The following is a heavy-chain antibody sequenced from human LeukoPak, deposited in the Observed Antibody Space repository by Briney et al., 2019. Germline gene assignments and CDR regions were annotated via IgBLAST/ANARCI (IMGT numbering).Heavy chain of an antibody. CDR1: GFTSSSYS. CDR2: ISSSSSYI. V-gene: IGHV3-21*01. D-gene: IGHD3-22*01. J-gene: IGHJ4*02. CDR3: ARDYYYDSSGYGY. Sequence: KPGGSLRLSCAASGFTSSSYSMNWVRQAPGKGLEWVSSISSSSSYIYYADSVKGRFTISRDNAKNSLYLQMNSLRAEDTAVYCCARDYYYDSSGYGYWGQGTLVTVSS.